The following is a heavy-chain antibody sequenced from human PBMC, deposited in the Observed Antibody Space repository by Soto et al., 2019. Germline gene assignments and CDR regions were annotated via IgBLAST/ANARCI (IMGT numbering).Heavy chain of an antibody. CDR2: IYYDGSEQ. J-gene: IGHJ4*02. D-gene: IGHD1-26*01. V-gene: IGHV3-30*18. CDR1: GFTFSSSG. CDR3: AKEESSGRYRTADY. Sequence: QVQLVESGGGVVQPGRSLRLSCAASGFTFSSSGMHWVRQAPGEGLEWVGVIYYDGSEQYYGDSVKGRFTISRDNSKNTLYLQMNSLRDEDTAVYYCAKEESSGRYRTADYWGQGTLVTVSS.